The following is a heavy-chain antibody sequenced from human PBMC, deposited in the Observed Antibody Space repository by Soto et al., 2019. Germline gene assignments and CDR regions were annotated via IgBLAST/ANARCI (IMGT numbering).Heavy chain of an antibody. CDR3: ASQTTVTRHDAFDI. D-gene: IGHD4-17*01. CDR1: GGSISSSSYY. CDR2: IYYSGST. J-gene: IGHJ3*02. Sequence: SETLSLTCTVSGGSISSSSYYWGWIRQPPGKELEWIGSIYYSGSTYYNPSLKSRVTISVATSKNQFSLKLSPVTAADTAVYSCASQTTVTRHDAFDIWGQGTMVTVS. V-gene: IGHV4-39*01.